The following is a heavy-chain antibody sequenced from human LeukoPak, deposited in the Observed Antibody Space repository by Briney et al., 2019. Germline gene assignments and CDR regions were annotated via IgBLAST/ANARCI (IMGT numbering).Heavy chain of an antibody. J-gene: IGHJ6*03. CDR1: GFTFSNYG. V-gene: IGHV3-30*02. CDR2: IRYNGFNE. Sequence: GWSLRLSCAASGFTFSNYGIHWVRQATGKGLEWVAFIRYNGFNEYYADSVKVRFTISRDNSKNTLYLQMHSLRVEDTAVYYCAKDQAEGYYYHYYMDVWGKGTTVTVSS. CDR3: AKDQAEGYYYHYYMDV.